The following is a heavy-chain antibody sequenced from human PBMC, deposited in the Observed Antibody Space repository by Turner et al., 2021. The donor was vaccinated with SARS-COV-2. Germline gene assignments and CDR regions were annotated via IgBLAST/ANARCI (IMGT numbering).Heavy chain of an antibody. J-gene: IGHJ6*02. CDR1: AFSRSNAG. V-gene: IGHV3-15*01. D-gene: IGHD1-26*01. CDR3: ATGYSTRAEFDYYYCGMDV. CDR2: IKSKSDSRAT. Sequence: VQLVESGGGWVNPGGSLRVFCAASAFSRSNAGMVWVRQAPGKGQEWVGRIKSKSDSRATDDAASVKGRFTTSKYDSKKMLYMQMISLKAEDTAVYYCATGYSTRAEFDYYYCGMDVWGQGTTVTVSS.